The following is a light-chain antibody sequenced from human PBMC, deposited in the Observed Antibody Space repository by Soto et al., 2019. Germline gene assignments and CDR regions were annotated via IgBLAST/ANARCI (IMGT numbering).Light chain of an antibody. CDR2: DAS. J-gene: IGKJ1*01. V-gene: IGKV3-20*01. CDR1: QCVSSSQ. Sequence: EIVLTQSPGTLALSPGERATLSCRASQCVSSSQLARYQQKPGQARRLAIYDASTRDTGIPDRFSGRGCATDFTLTISGLEPEDIAVYPCLMYGSSPPWTFRQATKVAI. CDR3: LMYGSSPPWT.